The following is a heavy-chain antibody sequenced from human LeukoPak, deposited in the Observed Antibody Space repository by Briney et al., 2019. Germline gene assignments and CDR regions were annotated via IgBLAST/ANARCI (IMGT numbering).Heavy chain of an antibody. Sequence: ASVKVSCKASGYTFTSYGISWVRQAPGQGLEWMGWISAYNGNTNYAQKLQGRVTTTTDTSTSTAYMELRSLRSDDTAVYYCARVSYQLSAFDIWGQGTMVTVPS. CDR2: ISAYNGNT. CDR3: ARVSYQLSAFDI. V-gene: IGHV1-18*01. CDR1: GYTFTSYG. D-gene: IGHD2-2*01. J-gene: IGHJ3*02.